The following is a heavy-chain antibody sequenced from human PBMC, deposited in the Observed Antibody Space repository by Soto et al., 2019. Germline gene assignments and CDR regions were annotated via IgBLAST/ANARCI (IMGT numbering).Heavy chain of an antibody. CDR1: GDSVSSYY. V-gene: IGHV4-59*02. Sequence: QVQLQESGPGLVKPSETLSLSCTVSGDSVSSYYWSWIRQLPGRGLEWIGYIYISGNTNYNPSLMSRVTISPVTSKNQFSLNLKSVTAADTAVYYCARGVLRYYHYGMNVWGQGTTVTVSS. CDR3: ARGVLRYYHYGMNV. CDR2: IYISGNT. J-gene: IGHJ6*02.